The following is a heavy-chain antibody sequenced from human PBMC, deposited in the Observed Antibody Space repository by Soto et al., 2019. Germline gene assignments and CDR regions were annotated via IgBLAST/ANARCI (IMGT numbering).Heavy chain of an antibody. D-gene: IGHD1-26*01. V-gene: IGHV3-23*01. CDR2: INDNGGSK. CDR1: GFTFSTYA. J-gene: IGHJ5*02. Sequence: EVQLLESGGGLVQPGGSLRLSCAASGFTFSTYAMSWVRQAPGKGLEWVSTINDNGGSKYYADAVKGRFTVSRDNPKHTLYLQMSSLRDQDTAVYYCANLVTRGTYSASGTWGQGTLVTVSS. CDR3: ANLVTRGTYSASGT.